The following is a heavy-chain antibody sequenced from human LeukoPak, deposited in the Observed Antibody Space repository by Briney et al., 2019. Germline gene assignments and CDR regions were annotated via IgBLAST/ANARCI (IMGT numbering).Heavy chain of an antibody. CDR3: AKETNLAVAGGAFDI. Sequence: ASVKVSSKSSVYTFTIYGISWVRQAHGQGLGWMGWFSAYNGNTNYMQKLQGRVTITTDTSTSTAYMVLRSLRSVDMAVYYCAKETNLAVAGGAFDIWGQGTMVTVSS. CDR1: VYTFTIYG. CDR2: FSAYNGNT. J-gene: IGHJ3*02. V-gene: IGHV1-18*03. D-gene: IGHD6-19*01.